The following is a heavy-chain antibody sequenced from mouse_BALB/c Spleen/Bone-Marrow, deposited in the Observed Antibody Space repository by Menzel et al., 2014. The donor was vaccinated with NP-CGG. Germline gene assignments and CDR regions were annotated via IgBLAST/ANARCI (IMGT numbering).Heavy chain of an antibody. D-gene: IGHD1-1*01. V-gene: IGHV1S81*02. CDR2: INPSNGGT. J-gene: IGHJ3*01. CDR3: TRSYYAKEGAWFAY. Sequence: LQESGAELVKPGASVKLSCKASGYTFTSYYMYWVKQRPGQGLEWIGGINPSNGGTNFNEKFKNKATLTVDKSSSTAYMQLSSLTSEDSAVYYCTRSYYAKEGAWFAYWGQGTLVTVSA. CDR1: GYTFTSYY.